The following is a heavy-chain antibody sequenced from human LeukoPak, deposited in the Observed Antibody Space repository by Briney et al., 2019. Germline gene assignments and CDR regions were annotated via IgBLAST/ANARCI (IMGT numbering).Heavy chain of an antibody. CDR2: IKQDGSEK. CDR1: GLTFSTYA. D-gene: IGHD6-13*01. CDR3: ARDMVGIAAEQGYDY. J-gene: IGHJ4*02. V-gene: IGHV3-7*01. Sequence: GGSLRLSCAVSGLTFSTYAMSWVRQAPGRGLEWVANIKQDGSEKYYVDSVKGRFTISRDNAKNSLYLQMNSLRAEDTAVYYCARDMVGIAAEQGYDYWGQGTLVTVSS.